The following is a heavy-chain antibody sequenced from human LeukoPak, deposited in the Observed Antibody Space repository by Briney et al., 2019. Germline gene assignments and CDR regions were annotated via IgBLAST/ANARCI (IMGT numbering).Heavy chain of an antibody. CDR3: ARGSITIFGVVINYYYYGMDV. J-gene: IGHJ6*02. CDR1: GFTFSSYA. Sequence: GGSLRLSCAPSGFTFSSYAMSWVRQAPGKGLEWVSSISSSSSYIYYADSAKGRFTISRDNAKNSLYLQMNSLRAEDTAVYYCARGSITIFGVVINYYYYGMDVWGQGTTVTVSS. CDR2: ISSSSSYI. V-gene: IGHV3-21*01. D-gene: IGHD3-3*01.